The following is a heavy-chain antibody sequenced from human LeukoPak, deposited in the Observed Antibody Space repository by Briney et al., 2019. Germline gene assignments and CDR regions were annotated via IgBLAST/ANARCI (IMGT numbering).Heavy chain of an antibody. CDR3: TVSYYYDSSGYYSFDY. CDR2: IRSKANSYAT. Sequence: GGSLRLSCAASGFTFSGSAMHWVRQASGKWLEWVGRIRSKANSYATAYAASVKGRFTISRDDSKNTAYLQMNSLKTEDTAVYYCTVSYYYDSSGYYSFDYWGQGTLVTVSS. J-gene: IGHJ4*02. CDR1: GFTFSGSA. D-gene: IGHD3-22*01. V-gene: IGHV3-73*01.